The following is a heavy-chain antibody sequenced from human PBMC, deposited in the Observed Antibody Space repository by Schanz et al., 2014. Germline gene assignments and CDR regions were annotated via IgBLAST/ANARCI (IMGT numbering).Heavy chain of an antibody. J-gene: IGHJ4*02. D-gene: IGHD3-16*01. CDR3: AKVAEEGSHINNWGGDYFDF. V-gene: IGHV1-8*01. Sequence: QVQLVQSGAELRKPGTSVKVSCKTSGYTFSNDDINWVRQAIGQGPEWMGWMQPDSGKTHYAEKFQGRVAMTTDVSISTAYMELSSLASEDTAVYYCAKVAEEGSHINNWGGDYFDFWGQGTLVTVSS. CDR1: GYTFSNDD. CDR2: MQPDSGKT.